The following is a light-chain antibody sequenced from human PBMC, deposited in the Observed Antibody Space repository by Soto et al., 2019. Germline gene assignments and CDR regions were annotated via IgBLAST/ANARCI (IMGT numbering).Light chain of an antibody. Sequence: DIQMTQSPSSLSASVGDRVTITCRASQGISNFLAWYQQKPGKVPKLLIYGATTLQTGVPSRFSGSGSGTDFTLTITSLQSEDFATYYCQKYKNAPFTFGPGTKVDV. J-gene: IGKJ3*01. CDR3: QKYKNAPFT. V-gene: IGKV1-27*01. CDR2: GAT. CDR1: QGISNF.